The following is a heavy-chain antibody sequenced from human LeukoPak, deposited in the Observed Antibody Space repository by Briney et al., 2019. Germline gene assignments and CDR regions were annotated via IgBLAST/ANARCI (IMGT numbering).Heavy chain of an antibody. CDR1: GYTFTSYD. CDR2: MNSNNGNT. Sequence: ASVKVSCKASGYTFTSYDFNWVRQATGQGLEWMGWMNSNNGNTGYAQKFQGRVTMTRNTSISTAYMELSSLRSEDTAVYYCARVSVGASDYWGQGTLVTVSS. CDR3: ARVSVGASDY. V-gene: IGHV1-8*01. J-gene: IGHJ4*02. D-gene: IGHD1-26*01.